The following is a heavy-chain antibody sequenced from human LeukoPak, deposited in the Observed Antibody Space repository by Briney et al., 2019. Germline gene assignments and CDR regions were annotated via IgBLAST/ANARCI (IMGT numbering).Heavy chain of an antibody. CDR1: GGSISGYY. J-gene: IGHJ2*01. CDR2: IYHSGFT. V-gene: IGHV4-59*01. CDR3: ARDQRCSRYDGGCDQWYFDL. D-gene: IGHD5-12*01. Sequence: SETLSLTCTVSGGSISGYYWSWLRQPPGKGPEWIGYIYHSGFTHYNPSLRSRLIISVDTSRNQFSLKLTSATAADTAMYYCARDQRCSRYDGGCDQWYFDLWGRGTLVTVSS.